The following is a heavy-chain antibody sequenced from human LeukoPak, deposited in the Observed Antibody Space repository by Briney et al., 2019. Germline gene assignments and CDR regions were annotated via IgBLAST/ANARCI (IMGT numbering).Heavy chain of an antibody. Sequence: EASVKVSCKASGYTFTSYYMHWVRPAPGQGLEWMGIINPSGGSTSYAQKFQGRVTMTRDTSTSTVYMELSSLTSEDTAVYYCARVRTIFNSVGWFDPWGQGTLVTVSS. CDR3: ARVRTIFNSVGWFDP. CDR2: INPSGGST. D-gene: IGHD3-9*01. J-gene: IGHJ5*02. CDR1: GYTFTSYY. V-gene: IGHV1-46*01.